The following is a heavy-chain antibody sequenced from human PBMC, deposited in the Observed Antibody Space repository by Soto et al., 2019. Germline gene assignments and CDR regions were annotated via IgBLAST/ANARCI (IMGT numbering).Heavy chain of an antibody. V-gene: IGHV1-58*01. CDR1: GFTFTSSA. D-gene: IGHD2-21*02. J-gene: IGHJ3*02. Sequence: ASVKVSCKASGFTFTSSAVQWVRQARGQRLEWIGWIVVGSGNTNYAQKFQERVTITRDMSTSTAYMELSSLRSEDTAVYYCAADTVGYCGGDCYDAFDIWGQGTMVTVSS. CDR3: AADTVGYCGGDCYDAFDI. CDR2: IVVGSGNT.